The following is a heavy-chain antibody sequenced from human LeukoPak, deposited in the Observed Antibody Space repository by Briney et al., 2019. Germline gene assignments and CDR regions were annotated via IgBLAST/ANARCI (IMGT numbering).Heavy chain of an antibody. D-gene: IGHD3-10*01. CDR3: AKVGVGEYCFDY. V-gene: IGHV3-23*01. CDR2: ISGSGGST. Sequence: GGTLRLSCAASGFTFSSYGMSWVRQAPGKGLEWVSAISGSGGSTYYAGSVKGRFTISRDNSKNTLYLQMNSLRAEDTAVYYCAKVGVGEYCFDYWGQGTLVTVSS. CDR1: GFTFSSYG. J-gene: IGHJ4*02.